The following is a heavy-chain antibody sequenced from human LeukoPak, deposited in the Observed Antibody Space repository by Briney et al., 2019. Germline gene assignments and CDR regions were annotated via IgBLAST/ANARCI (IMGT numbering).Heavy chain of an antibody. CDR3: ASRAQWLLRGNFDV. J-gene: IGHJ4*02. D-gene: IGHD6-19*01. CDR2: IHQSGTT. CDR1: GDPISGSSHY. V-gene: IGHV4-39*01. Sequence: PSETLSLTCTVSGDPISGSSHYWVWVRPPPGKGLEWIASIHQSGTTYYNPSLKSRASISVDTSANQFSLSLTSVTAADTAVYYCASRAQWLLRGNFDVWGQGRLVAVSS.